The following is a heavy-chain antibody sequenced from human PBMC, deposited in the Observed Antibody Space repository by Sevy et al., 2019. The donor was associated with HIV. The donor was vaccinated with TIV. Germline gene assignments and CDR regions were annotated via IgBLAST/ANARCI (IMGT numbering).Heavy chain of an antibody. CDR3: ARGPEWELTSFLSH. CDR1: GFTFRTYA. Sequence: GGSLRLSCAASGFTFRTYAFHWVRQAPGRGLEWIGLISSNGDNGLYATSVRGRFTISRDNSMNILYLQMTSLTPDDTAVYYCARGPEWELTSFLSHRGQRTLVTVSS. V-gene: IGHV3-30-3*01. J-gene: IGHJ4*02. D-gene: IGHD1-26*01. CDR2: ISSNGDNG.